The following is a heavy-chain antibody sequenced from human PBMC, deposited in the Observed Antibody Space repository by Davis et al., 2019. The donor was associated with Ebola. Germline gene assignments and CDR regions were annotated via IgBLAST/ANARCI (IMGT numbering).Heavy chain of an antibody. V-gene: IGHV4-4*02. CDR3: ARTTKTNIEDSGLGYNSFDS. CDR2: ISHHNGYT. D-gene: IGHD4-17*01. J-gene: IGHJ5*01. CDR1: SGSISSDDW. Sequence: SETLSLTCAVSSGSISSDDWWSWVRQSPEKGLEWIGEISHHNGYTNYNPSLRSRVAISVDSSKNQFSLKISSVTAADTATYYCARTTKTNIEDSGLGYNSFDSWGQGVLVSVSS.